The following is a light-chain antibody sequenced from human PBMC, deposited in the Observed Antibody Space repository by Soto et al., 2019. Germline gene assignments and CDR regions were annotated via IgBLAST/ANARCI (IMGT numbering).Light chain of an antibody. CDR3: QQYNNWPPIT. Sequence: EIMMTQSPATLSVSPGERATLSCRASQSVSNNLAWYQQKPGQAPRLLIYYASTSATGIPARFSGSGSGKEFTLTISSLQSEDFALYYCQQYNNWPPITFGQGTRLEIK. V-gene: IGKV3-15*01. CDR1: QSVSNN. J-gene: IGKJ5*01. CDR2: YAS.